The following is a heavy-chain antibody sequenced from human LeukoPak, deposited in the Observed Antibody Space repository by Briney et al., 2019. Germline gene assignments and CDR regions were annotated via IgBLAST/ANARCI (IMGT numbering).Heavy chain of an antibody. CDR1: GYTFTDYY. CDR2: INCNTDDT. V-gene: IGHV1-2*06. CDR3: ARLVTFQSRGYTYGYS. J-gene: IGHJ4*02. D-gene: IGHD5-18*01. Sequence: ASVKVSCKASGYTFTDYYMHWVRQAPDKGLEWMGRINCNTDDTIYAQKFQGRVTMTGDTSISTAYMELSGLRSDDTAVYYCARLVTFQSRGYTYGYSWGQGTLVTV.